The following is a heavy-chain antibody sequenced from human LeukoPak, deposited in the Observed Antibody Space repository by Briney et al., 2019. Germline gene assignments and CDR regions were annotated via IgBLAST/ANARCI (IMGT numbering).Heavy chain of an antibody. CDR1: GGSISSGGYY. V-gene: IGHV4-30-2*01. J-gene: IGHJ3*02. D-gene: IGHD1-26*01. CDR2: IYHSGST. Sequence: SETLSLTCTVSGGSISSGGYYWSWIRQPPGKGLEWIGYIYHSGSTYYNPSLKSRVTISVDRSKNQFSLKLSSVTAADTAVYYCAKDGATDDAFDIWGQGTMVTVSS. CDR3: AKDGATDDAFDI.